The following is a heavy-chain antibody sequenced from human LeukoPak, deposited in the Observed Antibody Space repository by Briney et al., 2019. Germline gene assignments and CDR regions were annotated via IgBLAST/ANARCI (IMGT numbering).Heavy chain of an antibody. D-gene: IGHD5-18*01. CDR2: INWNGGST. V-gene: IGHV3-20*04. CDR3: ARDLHTGIQLRY. J-gene: IGHJ4*02. Sequence: GGSLRLSCAASGFTFDDYGMSWVRQAPGRGLEWVSGINWNGGSTGYADSVKGRFTISRDNAKNSLYLQMNSLRAEDTAVYYCARDLHTGIQLRYWGQGTLVTVSS. CDR1: GFTFDDYG.